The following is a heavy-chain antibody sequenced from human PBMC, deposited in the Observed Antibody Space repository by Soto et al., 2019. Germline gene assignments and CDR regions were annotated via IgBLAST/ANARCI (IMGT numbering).Heavy chain of an antibody. CDR1: GFNFSSYC. J-gene: IGHJ3*02. V-gene: IGHV3-33*01. CDR3: ARDWGDYIRFDAFDI. Sequence: PGGSLRLSSTAAGFNFSSYCMHWVRQAPGKGLEWVAVIWYDGSNYIYNADSVKGRFTISRDNARNSLFLQMHSLRAEDTAVYYCARDWGDYIRFDAFDIWGQGTMVTVSS. D-gene: IGHD4-17*01. CDR2: IWYDGSNYI.